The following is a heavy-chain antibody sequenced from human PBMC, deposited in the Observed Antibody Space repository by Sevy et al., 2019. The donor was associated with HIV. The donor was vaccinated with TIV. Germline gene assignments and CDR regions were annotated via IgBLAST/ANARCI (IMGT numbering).Heavy chain of an antibody. J-gene: IGHJ5*02. CDR2: ISSSGSTI. CDR3: ARDSSRKTGIAVAGTWFDP. CDR1: GFTFSDYY. V-gene: IGHV3-11*04. Sequence: GGSLRLSCAASGFTFSDYYMSWIRQAPGKGLEWVSYISSSGSTIYYADPVKGRFTISRDNAKNSLYLQMNSLGAEDTAVYYCARDSSRKTGIAVAGTWFDPWGQGTLVTVSS. D-gene: IGHD6-19*01.